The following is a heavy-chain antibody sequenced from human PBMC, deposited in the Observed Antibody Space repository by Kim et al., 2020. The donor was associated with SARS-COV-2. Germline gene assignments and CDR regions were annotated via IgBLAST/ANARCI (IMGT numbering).Heavy chain of an antibody. V-gene: IGHV6-1*01. D-gene: IGHD1-1*01. CDR2: TYYRSKWYK. J-gene: IGHJ3*02. CDR3: ARDRTTKDAFDM. Sequence: SQTLSLTCAISGDSVSSDSAAWSWMRQSPSRGLEWLGRTYYRSKWYKDYAASVKSRINIISDTSKNQFSLQLSSVTPEDTAVYYCARDRTTKDAFDMWGQGTRVTVSS. CDR1: GDSVSSDSAA.